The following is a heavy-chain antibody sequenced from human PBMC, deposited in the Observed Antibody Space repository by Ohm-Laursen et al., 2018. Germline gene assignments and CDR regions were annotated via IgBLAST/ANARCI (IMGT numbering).Heavy chain of an antibody. CDR1: GFTFDDYA. V-gene: IGHV3-9*01. Sequence: SLRLSCTATGFTFDDYAMHWVRQAPGKGLEWVSGISWNSGSIGYADSVKGRFTISRDNSKNTLYLQMNSLRAEDTAVYYCAKDLYYDSSGLDAFDIWGQGTMVTVSS. D-gene: IGHD3-22*01. CDR2: ISWNSGSI. CDR3: AKDLYYDSSGLDAFDI. J-gene: IGHJ3*02.